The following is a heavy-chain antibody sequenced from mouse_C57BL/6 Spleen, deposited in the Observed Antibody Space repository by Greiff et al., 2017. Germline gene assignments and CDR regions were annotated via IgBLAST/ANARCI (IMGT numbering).Heavy chain of an antibody. J-gene: IGHJ2*01. CDR2: INPGSGGT. V-gene: IGHV1-54*01. CDR3: ATGDYDCCFDY. CDR1: GYAFTNYL. D-gene: IGHD2-4*01. Sequence: QVQLQQSGAELVRPGTSVKVSCKASGYAFTNYLIEWVKQRPGQGLEWIGVINPGSGGTNYNEKFKGKATLTADKSSSTAYMQLSSLTSEDSAVYFCATGDYDCCFDYWGQGTTLTVSS.